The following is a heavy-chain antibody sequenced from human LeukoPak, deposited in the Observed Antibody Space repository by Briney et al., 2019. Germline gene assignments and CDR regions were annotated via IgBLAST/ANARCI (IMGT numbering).Heavy chain of an antibody. V-gene: IGHV3-23*01. D-gene: IGHD1-26*01. Sequence: GGSLRLSCAASGFTFSSYAMSWVRQVPGKGLEWVSAISNSGVGYYADSVKGRFSISRDNSKNTLDLEMNNLRGEDTAVYHCAKEEEVGAIRVLDYWGQGSLVTVSS. J-gene: IGHJ4*02. CDR2: ISNSGVG. CDR3: AKEEEVGAIRVLDY. CDR1: GFTFSSYA.